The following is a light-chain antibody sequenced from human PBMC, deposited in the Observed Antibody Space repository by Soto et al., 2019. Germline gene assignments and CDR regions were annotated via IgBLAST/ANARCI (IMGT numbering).Light chain of an antibody. CDR1: SIDVGAYNY. Sequence: QSALTQPASVSGAPGQSITISCTGTSIDVGAYNYVSWYQQYPGKAPKLMIYEVSNRPSGVSNRFSGSKSGDTASLTISGLQAEDEADYYCSSYTTSSTYAFGTGTKLTVL. V-gene: IGLV2-14*01. CDR3: SSYTTSSTYA. CDR2: EVS. J-gene: IGLJ1*01.